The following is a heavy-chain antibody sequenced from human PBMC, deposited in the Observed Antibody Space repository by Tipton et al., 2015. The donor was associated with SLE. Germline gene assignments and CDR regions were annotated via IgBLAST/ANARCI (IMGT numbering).Heavy chain of an antibody. CDR1: GYTFTSYA. CDR2: INTNTGNP. J-gene: IGHJ6*02. D-gene: IGHD2-15*01. CDR3: AEAEYCSGGSCYYYYGMDV. Sequence: QLVQSGAEVKKPGASVKVSCKASGYTFTSYAMNWVRQAPGQGLEWMGWINTNTGNPTYAQGFTGRFVFSLDTSVSTAYLQISSLKAEDTAVYYCAEAEYCSGGSCYYYYGMDVWGQGTTVTVSS. V-gene: IGHV7-4-1*02.